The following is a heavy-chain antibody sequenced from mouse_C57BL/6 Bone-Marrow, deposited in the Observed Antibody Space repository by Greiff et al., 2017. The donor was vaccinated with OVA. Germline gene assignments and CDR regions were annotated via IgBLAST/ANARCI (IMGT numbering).Heavy chain of an antibody. Sequence: VQLQQSGPELVKPGASVKIPCKASGYTFTDYNMDWVKQSHGKSLEWIGDINPNNGGTIYNQKFKGKATLTVDKSSSTAYMELRSLTSEDTAVYYCARYGAVVATDAMDYWGQGTSVTVSS. J-gene: IGHJ4*01. D-gene: IGHD1-1*01. V-gene: IGHV1-18*01. CDR1: GYTFTDYN. CDR2: INPNNGGT. CDR3: ARYGAVVATDAMDY.